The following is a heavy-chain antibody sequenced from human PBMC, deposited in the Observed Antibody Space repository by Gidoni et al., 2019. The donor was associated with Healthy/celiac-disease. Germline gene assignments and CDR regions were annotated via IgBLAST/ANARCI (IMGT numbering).Heavy chain of an antibody. V-gene: IGHV1-18*01. CDR2: ISAYNGNT. J-gene: IGHJ4*02. D-gene: IGHD3-22*01. CDR1: GYTFTSYG. CDR3: ARDRRYDSHVPLDFDY. Sequence: QVQLVQSGAEVKKPGASVTVSCKASGYTFTSYGISWVRQAPGQGLEWMGWISAYNGNTNYAQKLQGRVTMTTDTSTSTAYMELRSLRSDDTAVYYCARDRRYDSHVPLDFDYWGQGTLVTVSS.